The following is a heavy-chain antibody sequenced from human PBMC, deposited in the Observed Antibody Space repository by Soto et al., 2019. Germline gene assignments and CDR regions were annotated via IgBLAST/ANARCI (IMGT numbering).Heavy chain of an antibody. CDR2: IIPILGIA. CDR3: ARDDFSSSSADY. D-gene: IGHD6-6*01. V-gene: IGHV1-69*08. J-gene: IGHJ4*02. CDR1: GGTFSSYT. Sequence: QVQLVQSGAEVKKPGSSVKVSCKASGGTFSSYTIRWVRQAPGQGLEWMGRIIPILGIANYAQKFQGRVTITADKSTSTAYMELSSLRSEDTAVYYCARDDFSSSSADYWGQGTLVTVSS.